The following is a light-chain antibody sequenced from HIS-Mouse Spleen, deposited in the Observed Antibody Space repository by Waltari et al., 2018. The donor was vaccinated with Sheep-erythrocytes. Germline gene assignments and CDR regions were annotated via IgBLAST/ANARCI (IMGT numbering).Light chain of an antibody. CDR2: DVS. J-gene: IGLJ1*01. CDR3: CSYAGSYNHV. V-gene: IGLV2-11*01. Sequence: QSALTQPRSVSGSPGQSVTISSPGTSSDDGGYTYVSWYQQHPGKAPKLMIYDVSTRPSGVPDRFSGSKSGNTASLTISGLQAEDEADYYCCSYAGSYNHVFATGTKVTVL. CDR1: SSDDGGYTY.